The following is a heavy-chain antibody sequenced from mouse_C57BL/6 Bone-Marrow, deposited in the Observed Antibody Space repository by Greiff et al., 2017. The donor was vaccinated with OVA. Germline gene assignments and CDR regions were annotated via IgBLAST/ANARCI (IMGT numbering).Heavy chain of an antibody. CDR2: FHPYNDDT. V-gene: IGHV1-47*01. J-gene: IGHJ4*01. Sequence: QVQLQQSGAELVKPGASVKMSCKASGYTFTTYPLEWMKQNHGKSLAWIGNFHPYNDDTKYNERFKGKATLTVEKSSSTVYLELSRLSSDDSAVYYCARRGYYDYDDGDYYAMDYWGQGTSVTVSS. CDR3: ARRGYYDYDDGDYYAMDY. CDR1: GYTFTTYP. D-gene: IGHD2-4*01.